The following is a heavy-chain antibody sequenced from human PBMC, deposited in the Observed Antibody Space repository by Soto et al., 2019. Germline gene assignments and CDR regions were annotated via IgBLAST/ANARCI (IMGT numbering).Heavy chain of an antibody. Sequence: QVQLVESGGGVVQPGRSLRLSCAASGFTLTTYGIHWVRQAPGKGLEWVAVISYDGKNKYYADSVKGRFTISRDSAKNTVYLQMSSLRTEDTAVYYCARDLYNNWFAPWGQGTLVTVSS. V-gene: IGHV3-30*03. CDR2: ISYDGKNK. CDR3: ARDLYNNWFAP. CDR1: GFTLTTYG. D-gene: IGHD4-4*01. J-gene: IGHJ5*02.